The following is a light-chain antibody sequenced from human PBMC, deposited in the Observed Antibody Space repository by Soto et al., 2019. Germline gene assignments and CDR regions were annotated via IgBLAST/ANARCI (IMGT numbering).Light chain of an antibody. Sequence: AIRMTQSPSSLSASTGDRVTITCRASQDISSYLALYQQKPGKAPKLLIYAASTLQSGVPSRFSGSGSGTDFTLTISCLQSEDFVVYYCQQLHSYPITFGQGTRLEI. CDR2: AAS. J-gene: IGKJ5*01. CDR1: QDISSY. V-gene: IGKV1-8*01. CDR3: QQLHSYPIT.